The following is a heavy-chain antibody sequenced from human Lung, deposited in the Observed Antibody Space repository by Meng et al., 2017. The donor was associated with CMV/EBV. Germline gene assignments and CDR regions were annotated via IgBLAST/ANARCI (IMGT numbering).Heavy chain of an antibody. CDR3: ARDMYWNQAYHGMDV. CDR2: INSGGST. D-gene: IGHD2-8*02. J-gene: IGHJ6*02. V-gene: IGHV3-66*02. Sequence: GGSLRLSCAASGPTVNSKYLTWVRQAPGKGLEWVSVINSGGSTDYIDSVKGRFTISRDNSKNTLYLQMNSLRPEDTAVYYCARDMYWNQAYHGMDVWGQGTXVTVSS. CDR1: GPTVNSKY.